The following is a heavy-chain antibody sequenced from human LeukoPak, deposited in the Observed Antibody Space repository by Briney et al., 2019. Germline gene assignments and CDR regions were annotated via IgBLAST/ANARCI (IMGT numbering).Heavy chain of an antibody. CDR3: ARGVSTGSFDY. J-gene: IGHJ4*02. CDR2: IYHSGST. Sequence: ASQTLSLTCTVSGGSISSGGYYWSWIRQPPGKGLEWIGYIYHSGSTYYNPSLKSRVTISVDRSKNQFSLKLSSVTAADTAVYYCARGVSTGSFDYWGQGTLVTVSS. CDR1: GGSISSGGYY. V-gene: IGHV4-30-2*01. D-gene: IGHD7-27*01.